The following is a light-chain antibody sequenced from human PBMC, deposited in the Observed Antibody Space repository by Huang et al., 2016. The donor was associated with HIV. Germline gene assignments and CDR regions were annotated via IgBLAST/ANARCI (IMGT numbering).Light chain of an antibody. V-gene: IGKV1-8*01. CDR1: QGISNF. CDR3: QQYHTYPLVT. CDR2: AAS. Sequence: IQMTQSPSSLSASTGDRVTISCRASQGISNFLAWFQQPPGKAPKLLIYAASTLQSGVPSRFSGSGSGTDFSLTISNLQSDDFASYFCQQYHTYPLVTFGGGTKVEIK. J-gene: IGKJ4*01.